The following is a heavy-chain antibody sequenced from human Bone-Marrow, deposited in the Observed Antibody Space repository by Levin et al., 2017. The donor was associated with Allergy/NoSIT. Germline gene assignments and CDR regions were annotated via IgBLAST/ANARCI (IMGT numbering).Heavy chain of an antibody. D-gene: IGHD2-15*01. Sequence: SVKVSCKASGGTFSSYAISWVRQAPGQGLEWMGGIIPIFGTANYAQKFQGRVTITADESTSTAYMELSSLRSEDTAVYYCARRRLNYCSGGSCYRWDAFDIWGQGTMVTVSS. CDR1: GGTFSSYA. V-gene: IGHV1-69*13. CDR3: ARRRLNYCSGGSCYRWDAFDI. CDR2: IIPIFGTA. J-gene: IGHJ3*02.